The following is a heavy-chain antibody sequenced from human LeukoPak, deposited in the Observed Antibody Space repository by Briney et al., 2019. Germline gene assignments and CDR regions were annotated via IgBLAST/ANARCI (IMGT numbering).Heavy chain of an antibody. CDR3: ARTLLYYYDSSGLHP. V-gene: IGHV3-48*01. D-gene: IGHD3-22*01. J-gene: IGHJ5*02. Sequence: GGSLRLSCAASGFTFGSYSMNWVRQAPGKGLEWVSYISSSSSTIYYADSVKGRFTISRDSAKNSLYLQMNSLRAEDTAVYYCARTLLYYYDSSGLHPWGQGTLVTVSS. CDR2: ISSSSSTI. CDR1: GFTFGSYS.